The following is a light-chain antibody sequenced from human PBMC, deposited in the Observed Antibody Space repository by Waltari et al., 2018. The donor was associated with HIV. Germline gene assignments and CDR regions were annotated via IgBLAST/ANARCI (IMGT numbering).Light chain of an antibody. CDR1: IPTVEMTS. J-gene: IGLJ3*02. CDR2: AHD. V-gene: IGLV1-47*01. CDR3: AAWADVLSAWV. Sequence: QSVSTQPPSVSGTPGQSVTLSCSGTIPTVEMTSASSYQHPPGAAPQLLIFAHDQRPLGVPDRFSGSKSGTASSPAISGLRSEDEADYYCAAWADVLSAWVFGGGTKLSVL.